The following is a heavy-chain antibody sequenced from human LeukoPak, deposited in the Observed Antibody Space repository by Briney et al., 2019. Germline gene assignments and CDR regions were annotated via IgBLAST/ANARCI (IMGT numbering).Heavy chain of an antibody. CDR2: ISYDGSNK. J-gene: IGHJ4*02. Sequence: GGSLRLSCAASGFTFSSYAMHWVRQAPGKGLEWVAVISYDGSNKYYADSVKGRFTISRDNSKNTLYLQMNSPRAEDTAVYYCARDRGLVVAARLFDYWGQGTLVTVSS. V-gene: IGHV3-30*01. D-gene: IGHD6-6*01. CDR1: GFTFSSYA. CDR3: ARDRGLVVAARLFDY.